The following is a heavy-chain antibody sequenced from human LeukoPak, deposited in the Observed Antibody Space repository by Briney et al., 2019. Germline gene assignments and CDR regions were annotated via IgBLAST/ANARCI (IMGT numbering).Heavy chain of an antibody. CDR1: GGSISSYY. D-gene: IGHD5-18*01. V-gene: IGHV4-59*01. Sequence: TSETLSLTCTVSGGSISSYYWSWIRQPPGKGLEWIGHIYYSGTTNYNPSLKSRVTISVDTSRKQFSLKLSSVTAADTAVYYCASCRGYNYGPCYYGMDVWGQGTTVTVSS. CDR2: IYYSGTT. CDR3: ASCRGYNYGPCYYGMDV. J-gene: IGHJ6*02.